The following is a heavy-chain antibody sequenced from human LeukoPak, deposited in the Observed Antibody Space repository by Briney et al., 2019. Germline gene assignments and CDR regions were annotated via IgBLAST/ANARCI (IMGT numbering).Heavy chain of an antibody. V-gene: IGHV1-46*01. CDR1: GGTFSSYA. CDR2: INPSGGST. Sequence: ASVKVSCKASGGTFSSYAISWVRQAPGQGLEWMGIINPSGGSTSYAQKFQGRVTMSRDTSTSTVYMELSSLRSEDTAVYYCARELGSGYAGDWGQGTLVTVSS. CDR3: ARELGSGYAGD. D-gene: IGHD3-9*01. J-gene: IGHJ4*02.